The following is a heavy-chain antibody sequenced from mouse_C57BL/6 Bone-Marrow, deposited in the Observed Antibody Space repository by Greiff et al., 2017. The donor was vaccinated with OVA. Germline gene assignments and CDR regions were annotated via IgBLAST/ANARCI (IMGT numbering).Heavy chain of an antibody. Sequence: QVQLKQPGAELVKPGASVKMSCKASGYTFTSYWITWVKQRPGQGLEWIGDIYPGSGSTNYNEKFKSKATLTVDTSSSTAYMQLSRLTSEDSAVYYCARSRYYSNYSHWYFDVWGTGTTVTVSS. D-gene: IGHD2-5*01. CDR2: IYPGSGST. J-gene: IGHJ1*03. CDR1: GYTFTSYW. V-gene: IGHV1-55*01. CDR3: ARSRYYSNYSHWYFDV.